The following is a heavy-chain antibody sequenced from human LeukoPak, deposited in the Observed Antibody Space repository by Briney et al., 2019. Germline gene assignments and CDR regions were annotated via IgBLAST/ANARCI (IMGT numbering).Heavy chain of an antibody. CDR1: GFTVSSNY. CDR3: ARDSSDGDYEVGLDP. CDR2: IYSGGST. J-gene: IGHJ5*02. Sequence: GGSLRLSCAASGFTVSSNYMSWVRQAPGKGLEWVSVIYSGGSTYYADSVKGRFTISRDNSKNTLYLQMNSLRAEDTAVYYCARDSSDGDYEVGLDPWGQGTLVTVSS. D-gene: IGHD4-17*01. V-gene: IGHV3-53*01.